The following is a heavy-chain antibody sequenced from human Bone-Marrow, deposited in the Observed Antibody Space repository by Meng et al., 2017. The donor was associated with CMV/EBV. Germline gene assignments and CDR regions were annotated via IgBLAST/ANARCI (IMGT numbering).Heavy chain of an antibody. CDR2: IIPIFGTA. Sequence: ASGGTFSSYAISWVRQARGQGLEWMGGIIPIFGTANYAQKFQGRVTITTDESTSTAYMELSSLRSEDTAVYYCARESSGAASVYFQHWGQGTLVTVSS. CDR3: ARESSGAASVYFQH. V-gene: IGHV1-69*05. D-gene: IGHD1-26*01. CDR1: GGTFSSYA. J-gene: IGHJ1*01.